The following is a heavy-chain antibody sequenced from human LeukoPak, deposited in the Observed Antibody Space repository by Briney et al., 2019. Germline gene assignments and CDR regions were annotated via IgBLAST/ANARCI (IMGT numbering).Heavy chain of an antibody. CDR2: ISYDGSNK. CDR1: GFTFSSYA. J-gene: IGHJ4*02. V-gene: IGHV3-30-3*01. CDR3: ARAADKNTVPDFDY. Sequence: GGSLRLSCAASGFTFSSYAMHWVRQAPGKGLEWVAVISYDGSNKYYADSVKGRFTISRDNSKNTLYLQMNSLRAEDTAVYYCARAADKNTVPDFDYWGQGTLVTVSS. D-gene: IGHD4-17*01.